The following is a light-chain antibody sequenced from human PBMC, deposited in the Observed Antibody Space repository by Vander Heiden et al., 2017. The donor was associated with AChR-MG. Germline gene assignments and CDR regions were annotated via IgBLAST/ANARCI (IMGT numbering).Light chain of an antibody. CDR3: QKDNSAPFT. CDR1: QGISNY. CDR2: DAS. J-gene: IGKJ3*01. Sequence: DIQMTQSPSSLSASVGDRVTITCRASQGISNYLAWYQQKPGKVANLLIYDASTLQSAVPSRFSGSGSGTDFTLTISSLQPEDVATYYCQKDNSAPFTFGPGTKVDIK. V-gene: IGKV1-27*01.